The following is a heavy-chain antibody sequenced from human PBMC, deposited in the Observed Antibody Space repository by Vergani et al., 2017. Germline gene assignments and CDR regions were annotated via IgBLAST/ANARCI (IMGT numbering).Heavy chain of an antibody. J-gene: IGHJ4*02. Sequence: DVQLVESGGGLVQPGGSLRLSCAASGFTFSSYSMNWVRQAPGKGLEWVSSLNKNNYYIYYADSVKGRFTISRDNAKNSLFLQMSSLKVEDTGVYYCAREMSNEGFDYWGQGTRVTVS. CDR2: LNKNNYYI. D-gene: IGHD4-11*01. CDR1: GFTFSSYS. CDR3: AREMSNEGFDY. V-gene: IGHV3-21*01.